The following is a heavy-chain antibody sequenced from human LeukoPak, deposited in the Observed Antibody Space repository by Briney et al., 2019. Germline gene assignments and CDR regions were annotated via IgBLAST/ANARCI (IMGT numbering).Heavy chain of an antibody. CDR3: AKDHFPSFSGSYYYFDY. CDR2: ISSSDNTI. J-gene: IGHJ4*02. V-gene: IGHV3-48*01. CDR1: GFAFSDYS. D-gene: IGHD1-26*01. Sequence: GGSLRLSCATSGFAFSDYSMNWVRQAPGKGLEWVSYISSSDNTIHYADSVKGRFTISRDNSKNTLYLQMNSLRAEDTAVYYCAKDHFPSFSGSYYYFDYWGQGTLVTVSS.